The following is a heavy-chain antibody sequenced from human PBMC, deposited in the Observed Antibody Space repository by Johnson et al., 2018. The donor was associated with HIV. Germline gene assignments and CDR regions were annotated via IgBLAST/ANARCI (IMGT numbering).Heavy chain of an antibody. D-gene: IGHD4-23*01. V-gene: IGHV3-30-3*01. Sequence: QVQLVESGGGVVQPGRSLRLSCAASGFTFSSYAMHWVRQAPGKGLEWVAVISYDGSNKYYADSVKGRFTISRDNSQNTLYLQMNSLRAEDTAVYYCARAKSTVVLHDAFDIWGQGTMVTVSS. J-gene: IGHJ3*02. CDR1: GFTFSSYA. CDR3: ARAKSTVVLHDAFDI. CDR2: ISYDGSNK.